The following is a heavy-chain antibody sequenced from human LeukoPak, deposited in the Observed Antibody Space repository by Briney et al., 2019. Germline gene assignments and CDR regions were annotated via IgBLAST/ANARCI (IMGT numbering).Heavy chain of an antibody. CDR3: ATGPQFGYSNYLNLDY. V-gene: IGHV1-8*01. D-gene: IGHD4-11*01. CDR2: MNPNSGNT. CDR1: GYTFTSYD. Sequence: ASVKVSCKASGYTFTSYDINWVRQATGQGLEWMGWMNPNSGNTIYAQKFQGRVTMTEDTSTDTAYMELSSLRSEDTAVYYCATGPQFGYSNYLNLDYWGQGTLVTVSS. J-gene: IGHJ4*02.